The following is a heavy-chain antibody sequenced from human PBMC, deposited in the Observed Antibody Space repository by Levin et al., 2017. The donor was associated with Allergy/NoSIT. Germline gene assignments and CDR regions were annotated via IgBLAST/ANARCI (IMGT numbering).Heavy chain of an antibody. J-gene: IGHJ6*02. CDR3: ARVQTTVTSYYYGMDV. Sequence: GESLKISCAASGFTFSDYYMSWIRQAPGKGLEWVSYISSSGSTIYYADSVKGRFTISRDNAKNSLYLQMNSLRAEDTAVYYCARVQTTVTSYYYGMDVWGQGTTVTVSS. V-gene: IGHV3-11*01. CDR1: GFTFSDYY. CDR2: ISSSGSTI. D-gene: IGHD4-17*01.